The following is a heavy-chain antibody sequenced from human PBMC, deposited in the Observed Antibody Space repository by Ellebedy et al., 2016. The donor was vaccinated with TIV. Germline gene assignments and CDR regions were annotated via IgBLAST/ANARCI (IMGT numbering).Heavy chain of an antibody. D-gene: IGHD3-3*01. CDR1: GFTFSSYA. V-gene: IGHV3-23*01. Sequence: GESLKISCAASGFTFSSYAMSWVRQAPGKGLEWVSAISGSGGSTYYADSVKGRFTISRDNSKNTLYQQMNSLRAEDTAVYYCAKVPYYDFWSGYYTGYFDYWGQGTLVTVSS. J-gene: IGHJ4*02. CDR2: ISGSGGST. CDR3: AKVPYYDFWSGYYTGYFDY.